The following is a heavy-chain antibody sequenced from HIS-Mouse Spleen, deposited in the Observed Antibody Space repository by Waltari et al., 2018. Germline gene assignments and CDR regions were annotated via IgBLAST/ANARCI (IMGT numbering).Heavy chain of an antibody. V-gene: IGHV4-39*07. CDR3: AREIPYSSSWYDWYFDL. CDR2: IYYSGST. J-gene: IGHJ2*01. CDR1: GGSISSSSYY. Sequence: QLQLLESGPGLVKPSETLSLTCTFPGGSISSSSYYWGWIRQPPGKGLEWIGSIYYSGSTYYNPSLKSRVTISVDTSKNQFSLKLSSVTAADTAVYYCAREIPYSSSWYDWYFDLWGRGTLVTVSS. D-gene: IGHD6-13*01.